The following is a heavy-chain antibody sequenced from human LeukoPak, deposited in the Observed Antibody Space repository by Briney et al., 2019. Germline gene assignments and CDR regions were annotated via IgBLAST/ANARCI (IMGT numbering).Heavy chain of an antibody. CDR3: ARGSSWYGAYYYYYMDV. J-gene: IGHJ6*03. CDR2: INPSGGST. D-gene: IGHD3-10*01. CDR1: GYTFTSYY. V-gene: IGHV1-46*01. Sequence: ASVKVSCKASGYTFTSYYMHWVRQAPGQGLEWIGIINPSGGSTSYAQKFQGRVTMTRDMSTSTVYMELSSLRSEDTAVYYCARGSSWYGAYYYYYMDVWGKGTTVTVSS.